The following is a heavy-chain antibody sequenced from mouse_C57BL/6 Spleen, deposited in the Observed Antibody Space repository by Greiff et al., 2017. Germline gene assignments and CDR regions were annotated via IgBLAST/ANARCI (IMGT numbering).Heavy chain of an antibody. CDR2: LNPSTGGT. CDR1: GYTFTSYW. Sequence: VQLQQPGTELVKPGASVQLSCKASGYTFTSYWMHWVKQRPGQGLEWIGTLNPSTGGTNYNEKFKSKATLTVDKSSSTAYMQLSSLTSEDSAVYYCAREPLRYGFDDWGQGTTRTVAS. J-gene: IGHJ2*01. V-gene: IGHV1-53*01. D-gene: IGHD1-1*01. CDR3: AREPLRYGFDD.